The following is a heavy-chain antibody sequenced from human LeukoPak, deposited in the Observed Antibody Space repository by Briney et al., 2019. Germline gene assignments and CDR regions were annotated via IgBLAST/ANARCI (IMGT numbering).Heavy chain of an antibody. CDR2: IIPIFGTA. CDR3: ARDEGPTRERGVWFDP. CDR1: GGTFSSYA. J-gene: IGHJ5*02. Sequence: SVXVSCKASGGTFSSYAISWVRQAPGQGLEWMGGIIPIFGTANYAQKFQGRVTITTDESTSTAYMELSSLRSEDTAVYYCARDEGPTRERGVWFDPWGQGTLVTVSS. D-gene: IGHD1-26*01. V-gene: IGHV1-69*05.